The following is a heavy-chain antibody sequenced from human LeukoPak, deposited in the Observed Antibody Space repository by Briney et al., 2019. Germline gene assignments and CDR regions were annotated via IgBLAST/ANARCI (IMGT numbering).Heavy chain of an antibody. CDR2: IYPKSGGT. Sequence: ASVKVSCKASGYIFTDYYLHWGRQAPGQGLEWMGWIYPKSGGTDYAQKFQGRVTMTRDTSISTVYMELSSLGSDDTAVYYCTRARLSTSCYEFDPWGLGTPVTVSS. CDR3: TRARLSTSCYEFDP. CDR1: GYIFTDYY. D-gene: IGHD2-2*01. V-gene: IGHV1-2*02. J-gene: IGHJ5*02.